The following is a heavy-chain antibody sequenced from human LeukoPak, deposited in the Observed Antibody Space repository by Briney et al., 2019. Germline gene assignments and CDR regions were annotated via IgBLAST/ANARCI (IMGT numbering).Heavy chain of an antibody. J-gene: IGHJ3*02. CDR1: GDSVSSNSAA. Sequence: SQTLSFTCAISGDSVSSNSAAWNWIRQSPSRGLEWLGRTYYRSKWYNDYAVSVKSRITINPDTSKNQFSLQLNSVTPEDTAVYYCARTSTAYYYDSSAEYAFDIWGQGTMVTVSS. D-gene: IGHD3-22*01. V-gene: IGHV6-1*01. CDR2: TYYRSKWYN. CDR3: ARTSTAYYYDSSAEYAFDI.